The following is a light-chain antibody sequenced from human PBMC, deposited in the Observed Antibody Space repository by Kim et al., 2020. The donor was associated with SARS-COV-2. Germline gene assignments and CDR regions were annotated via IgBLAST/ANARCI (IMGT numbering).Light chain of an antibody. CDR1: ALPKER. CDR3: QSTDSTGVV. Sequence: SVAQGQTARITCSGDALPKERGVWYQQKPGQAPLLLIYRDTERPSGIPARFSGSSSAATVTLTISGVQAEDEADYNCQSTDSTGVVFGGGTQLTVL. J-gene: IGLJ2*01. CDR2: RDT. V-gene: IGLV3-25*03.